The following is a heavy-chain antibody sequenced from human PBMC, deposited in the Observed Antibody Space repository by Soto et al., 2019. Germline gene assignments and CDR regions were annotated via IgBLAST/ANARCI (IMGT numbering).Heavy chain of an antibody. J-gene: IGHJ6*02. Sequence: SLTCTVSGGSISSGGYSWTWIRQSPGKGLEWIGYTYQSGSAYYNPPLKSRVTISVDRSKNQFSLNLTSVTAADTAVYYCARDYYGMDVWGQGTTVTVS. CDR1: GGSISSGGYS. CDR3: ARDYYGMDV. CDR2: TYQSGSA. V-gene: IGHV4-30-2*06.